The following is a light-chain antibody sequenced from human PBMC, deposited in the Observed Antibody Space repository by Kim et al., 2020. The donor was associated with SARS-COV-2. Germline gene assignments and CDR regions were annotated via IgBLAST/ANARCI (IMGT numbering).Light chain of an antibody. CDR1: QCVFSGGRGKNF. J-gene: IGKJ4*01. CDR2: EAS. V-gene: IGKV4-1*01. Sequence: DIVMTQSPDSLTVSLGEXATIDCKSSQCVFSGGRGKNFLSWFQQKPGQPPKLLIYEASVRESGVPDRFSGSGSGTDFTLTISSLQAEDVAVYYCQXXSTAPLTFGGGTXVDXK. CDR3: QXXSTAPLT.